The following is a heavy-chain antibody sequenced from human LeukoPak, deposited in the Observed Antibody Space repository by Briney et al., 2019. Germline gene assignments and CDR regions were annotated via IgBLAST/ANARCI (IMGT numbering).Heavy chain of an antibody. J-gene: IGHJ4*02. CDR1: GGSISSGGYY. CDR3: ARGTTMVFDY. Sequence: SQTLSLTCTVSGGSISSGGYYWSWIRQPPGKGLEWIGYIYHSGSTYYNPSLKSRVTISVDRSKNQFSLKLSSVTAADTAVYYCARGTTMVFDYWGQGTLVTVSS. CDR2: IYHSGST. V-gene: IGHV4-30-2*01. D-gene: IGHD5-18*01.